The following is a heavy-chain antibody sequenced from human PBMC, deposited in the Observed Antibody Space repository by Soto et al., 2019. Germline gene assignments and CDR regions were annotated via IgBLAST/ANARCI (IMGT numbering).Heavy chain of an antibody. Sequence: SETLSLTCAVYGGSFSCYYWIWIRQPPGKGLEWIGEINHSGSTNYNPSLKSRVTISVDTSKNQFSLKLSSVTAADTAVYYCARVRRYYDSSGYCLDYWGQGTLVTVSS. D-gene: IGHD3-22*01. CDR1: GGSFSCYY. CDR2: INHSGST. CDR3: ARVRRYYDSSGYCLDY. V-gene: IGHV4-34*01. J-gene: IGHJ4*02.